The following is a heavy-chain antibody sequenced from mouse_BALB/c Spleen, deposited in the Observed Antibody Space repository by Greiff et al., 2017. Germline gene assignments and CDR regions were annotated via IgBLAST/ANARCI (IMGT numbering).Heavy chain of an antibody. V-gene: IGHV5-17*02. CDR3: ARPYGKKAYAMDY. J-gene: IGHJ4*01. CDR2: ISSGSSTI. Sequence: EVQGVESGGGLVQPGGSRKLSCAASGFTFSSFGMHWVRQAPEKGLEWVAYISSGSSTIYYADTVKGRFTISRDNPKNTLFLQMTSLRSEDTAMYYCARPYGKKAYAMDYWGQGTSVTVSS. D-gene: IGHD2-10*02. CDR1: GFTFSSFG.